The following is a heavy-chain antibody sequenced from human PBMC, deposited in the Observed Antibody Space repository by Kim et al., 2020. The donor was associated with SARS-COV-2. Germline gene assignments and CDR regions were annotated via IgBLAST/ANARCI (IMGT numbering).Heavy chain of an antibody. Sequence: GGSLRLSCAASGFTFSSYSMNWVRQAPGKGLEWVSSISSSSSYIYYADSVKGRFTISRDNAKNSLYLQMNSLRAEDTAVYYCARDGAITIFGVSPTYYYYYVDVWGKGNTVTVSS. CDR2: ISSSSSYI. J-gene: IGHJ6*03. CDR3: ARDGAITIFGVSPTYYYYYVDV. D-gene: IGHD3-3*01. V-gene: IGHV3-21*01. CDR1: GFTFSSYS.